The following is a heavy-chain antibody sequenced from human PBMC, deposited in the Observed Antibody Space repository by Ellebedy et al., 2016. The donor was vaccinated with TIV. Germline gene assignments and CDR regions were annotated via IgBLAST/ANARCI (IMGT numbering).Heavy chain of an antibody. D-gene: IGHD3-10*01. CDR1: GGTFSSYA. CDR2: IIPIFGTA. J-gene: IGHJ5*02. CDR3: ARDIRGVMENWFDP. V-gene: IGHV1-69*13. Sequence: AASVKVSCKASGGTFSSYAISWVRQAPGQGLEWMGGIIPIFGTANYAQKFQGRVTITADESTSTAYMELSSLRSEDTAVYYCARDIRGVMENWFDPWGQGTLVTVSS.